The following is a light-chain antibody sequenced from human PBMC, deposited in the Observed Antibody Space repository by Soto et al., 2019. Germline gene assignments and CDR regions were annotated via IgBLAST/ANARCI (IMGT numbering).Light chain of an antibody. CDR2: DAS. V-gene: IGKV3-15*01. CDR1: QSVSSD. Sequence: EKVMTQSPATLSVSQGERATLSCRASQSVSSDLAWYQQKPGQAPRLLIYDASTRATGIPARFSGSGSETEFTLTISSLQSEDFAVYYCQQYNNWPLTFGGGTKVEIK. CDR3: QQYNNWPLT. J-gene: IGKJ4*01.